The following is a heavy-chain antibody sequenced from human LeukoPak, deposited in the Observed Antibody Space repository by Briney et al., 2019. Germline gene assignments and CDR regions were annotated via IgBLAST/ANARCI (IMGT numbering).Heavy chain of an antibody. CDR1: GGSFSGYY. V-gene: IGHV4-34*01. D-gene: IGHD2-15*01. CDR3: ARYRRYCSGGSCFDY. Sequence: KPSETLSLTCAVYGGSFSGYYWSWIRQPPGKGLEWIGEINHSGSTNYNPSLKSRVTISVDTSKYQFSLKLSSVTAADTAVYYCARYRRYCSGGSCFDYWGQGTLVTVSS. J-gene: IGHJ4*02. CDR2: INHSGST.